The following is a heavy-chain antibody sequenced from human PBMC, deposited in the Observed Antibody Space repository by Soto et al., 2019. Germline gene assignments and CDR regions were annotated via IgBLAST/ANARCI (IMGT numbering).Heavy chain of an antibody. CDR2: IYHSGST. J-gene: IGHJ3*02. CDR3: AREGDDSSGYSYAFDI. Sequence: SETLSLTCAGSGYSISRGYYWGCVRQPPGKGLEWIGIIYHSGSTYYNPSIKRRVSISVDTSKNQFSLKLSSVTAADTAVYYCAREGDDSSGYSYAFDIWGQGTMVTVSS. V-gene: IGHV4-38-2*02. D-gene: IGHD3-22*01. CDR1: GYSISRGYY.